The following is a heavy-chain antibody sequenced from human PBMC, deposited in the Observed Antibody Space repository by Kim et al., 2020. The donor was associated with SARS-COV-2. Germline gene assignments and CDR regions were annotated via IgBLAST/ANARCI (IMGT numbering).Heavy chain of an antibody. CDR1: GGSFSGYY. Sequence: SETLSLTCAVYGGSFSGYYWSWIRQPPGKGLEWIGEINHSGSTNYNPSLKSRVTISVDTSKNQFSLKLSSVTAADTAVYYCARGFKPLNYYYDSSGYYYSTYYFDYWGQGTLVTVSS. J-gene: IGHJ4*02. CDR3: ARGFKPLNYYYDSSGYYYSTYYFDY. CDR2: INHSGST. V-gene: IGHV4-34*01. D-gene: IGHD3-22*01.